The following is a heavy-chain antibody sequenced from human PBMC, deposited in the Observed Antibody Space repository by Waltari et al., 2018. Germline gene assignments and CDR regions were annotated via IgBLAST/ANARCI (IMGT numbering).Heavy chain of an antibody. V-gene: IGHV3-7*01. Sequence: EVQLVESGGGLVHPGGSLRLSCATSGFIFSNQWMDWVRQAPGKGLEWVANIKQDAGESHYVDSVNGRFTISRDNAQNFLYLQLNNLRAEDTAVYYCSVSLNYWGQGTLVTVSS. CDR2: IKQDAGES. CDR3: SVSLNY. CDR1: GFIFSNQW. J-gene: IGHJ4*02.